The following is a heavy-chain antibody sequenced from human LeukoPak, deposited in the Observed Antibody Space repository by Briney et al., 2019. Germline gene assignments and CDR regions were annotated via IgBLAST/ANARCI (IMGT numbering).Heavy chain of an antibody. Sequence: SQTLSLTCTVSGGSISSGSYYWNWIRQPAGKGLEWIGRIYTSASNNYNPSLKSRVTISVDTSKNQFSLKLSSVTAADTAVYHCASGPTTGYYYYMDVWGKGTTVTVSS. CDR3: ASGPTTGYYYYMDV. D-gene: IGHD7-27*01. V-gene: IGHV4-61*02. J-gene: IGHJ6*03. CDR2: IYTSASN. CDR1: GGSISSGSYY.